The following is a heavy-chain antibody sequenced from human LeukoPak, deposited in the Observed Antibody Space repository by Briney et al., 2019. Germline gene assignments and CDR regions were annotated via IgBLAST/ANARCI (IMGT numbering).Heavy chain of an antibody. Sequence: SETLSLTCAVYGGSFSGYYWSWVRQPPGKGLEWIGEINHSGSTNYSPSLKSRVTISVDTSKNQFSLKLSSVTAADTAVYYCARRCSGGSCYNYWGQGTLVTVSS. V-gene: IGHV4-34*01. CDR1: GGSFSGYY. CDR2: INHSGST. CDR3: ARRCSGGSCYNY. J-gene: IGHJ4*02. D-gene: IGHD2-15*01.